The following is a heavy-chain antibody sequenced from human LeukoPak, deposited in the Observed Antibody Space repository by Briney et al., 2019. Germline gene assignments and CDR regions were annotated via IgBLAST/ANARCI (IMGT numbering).Heavy chain of an antibody. V-gene: IGHV3-9*01. CDR2: LNWNSDNI. D-gene: IGHD1-26*01. Sequence: GGSLRLSCVAFGFTFDNYGMHWVRQPPGKGLEWVSGLNWNSDNIYYADSVKGRFTISRDSAKNSLYLQMNNLRTEDTALYYCTKGRQWELLEPCDSWGQGTLVSVSS. J-gene: IGHJ4*02. CDR3: TKGRQWELLEPCDS. CDR1: GFTFDNYG.